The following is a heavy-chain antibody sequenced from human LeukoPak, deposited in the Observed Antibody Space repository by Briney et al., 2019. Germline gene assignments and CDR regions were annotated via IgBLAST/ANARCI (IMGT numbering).Heavy chain of an antibody. D-gene: IGHD1-26*01. CDR3: ARDFNLGIVRG. Sequence: GGSLRLSCAASGFTFTTYWMSWVRQAPGKGLEWVANIRQDGSEKYYVDSVKGRFTISRDNAKNSLFLQMNSLRGEDTAVYYCARDFNLGIVRGRGQGTLVTVSS. V-gene: IGHV3-7*01. CDR1: GFTFTTYW. J-gene: IGHJ4*02. CDR2: IRQDGSEK.